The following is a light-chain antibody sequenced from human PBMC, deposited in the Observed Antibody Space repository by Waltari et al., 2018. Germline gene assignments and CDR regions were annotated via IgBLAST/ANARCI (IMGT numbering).Light chain of an antibody. CDR2: KAS. J-gene: IGKJ2*01. V-gene: IGKV1-5*03. CDR1: QRISYW. CDR3: QQYNTYPAT. Sequence: DIQMTQSPSSLSASVGDRVTITCRASQRISYWLAWYQQKPGKAPKLLVYKASSLESGVPSRFSGSVSGTEYTLTISSLQPDDFATYYCQQYNTYPATFGQGTKVESK.